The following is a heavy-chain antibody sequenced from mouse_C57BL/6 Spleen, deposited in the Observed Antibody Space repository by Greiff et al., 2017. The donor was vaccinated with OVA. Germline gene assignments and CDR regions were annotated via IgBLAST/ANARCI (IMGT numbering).Heavy chain of an antibody. CDR3: SYYYGSSYACDY. J-gene: IGHJ2*01. D-gene: IGHD1-1*01. Sequence: VQLQQSGAELARPGASVKMSCKASGYTFTSYTMHWVKQRPGQGLEWIGYINPSSGYTKYNQKFKDKATLTADKSSSTAYMQLSSLTSEDSAVYYCSYYYGSSYACDYWGQGTTLTVSS. CDR1: GYTFTSYT. V-gene: IGHV1-4*01. CDR2: INPSSGYT.